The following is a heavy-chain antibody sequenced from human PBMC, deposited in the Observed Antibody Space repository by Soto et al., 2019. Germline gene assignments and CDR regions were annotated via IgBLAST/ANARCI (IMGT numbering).Heavy chain of an antibody. J-gene: IGHJ4*02. CDR2: INPSGDST. D-gene: IGHD6-13*01. CDR1: GYTFTSYY. Sequence: ASVKVSCKASGYTFTSYYMHWVRQAPGQGLEWMGIINPSGDSTSYAQKFQGKVTMTRDTSTSTVYMELSSLRSEDTAVYYCAAGSSSWYYDYWGQGTLVTVSS. CDR3: AAGSSSWYYDY. V-gene: IGHV1-46*03.